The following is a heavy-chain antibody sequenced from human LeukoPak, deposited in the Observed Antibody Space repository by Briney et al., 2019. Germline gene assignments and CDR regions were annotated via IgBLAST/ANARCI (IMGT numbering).Heavy chain of an antibody. J-gene: IGHJ3*02. CDR1: GYIFSGYY. CDR2: INPNSGGT. Sequence: ASVKVSCKASGYIFSGYYMQWVRQAPGQGLEWMGWINPNSGGTNYAQKFQGRVTMTRDTSITTAYMELSSLRSDDTAVYYCARGNYYDSYTYYRAFDIWGHGTMVTVSS. V-gene: IGHV1-2*02. D-gene: IGHD3-22*01. CDR3: ARGNYYDSYTYYRAFDI.